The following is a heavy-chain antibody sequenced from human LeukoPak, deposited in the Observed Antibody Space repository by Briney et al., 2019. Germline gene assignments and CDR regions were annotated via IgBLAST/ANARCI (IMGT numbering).Heavy chain of an antibody. D-gene: IGHD3-22*01. J-gene: IGHJ4*02. V-gene: IGHV1-18*01. CDR3: ARDVEMYYDSSAYGDY. CDR1: GFTFTSFG. CDR2: IRPYNGNT. Sequence: ASVKVSCKASGFTFTSFGFSWVRQAPGQGLEWMGWIRPYNGNTNYAQKLQGRVTMTTDTSTSTAYMELRSLRSDDTAIYYCARDVEMYYDSSAYGDYWGQGTLVTVSS.